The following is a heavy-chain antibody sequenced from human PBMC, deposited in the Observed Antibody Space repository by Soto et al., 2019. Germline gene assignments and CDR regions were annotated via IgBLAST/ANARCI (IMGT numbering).Heavy chain of an antibody. CDR3: AIETSPSDSSSWYSEHFDY. CDR2: IWYDGSNK. CDR1: GFTFSSYG. V-gene: IGHV3-33*01. D-gene: IGHD6-13*01. Sequence: GGSLRLSCAASGFTFSSYGMHWVRQAPGKGLEWVAVIWYDGSNKYYADSVKGRFTISRDNSKNTLYLQMNSLRAEDTAVYYCAIETSPSDSSSWYSEHFDYWGQGTLVTVSS. J-gene: IGHJ4*02.